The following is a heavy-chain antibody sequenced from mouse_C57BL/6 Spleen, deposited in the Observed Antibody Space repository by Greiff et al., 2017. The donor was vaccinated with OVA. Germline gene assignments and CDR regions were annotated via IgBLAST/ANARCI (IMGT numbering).Heavy chain of an antibody. CDR2: IDPSDSYT. Sequence: QVQLQQPGAELVMPGASVKLSCKASGYTFTSYWMHWVKQRPGQGLEWIGEIDPSDSYTNYNQKFKGKSTLTVDKSSSTAYMQLSCLTSEDSAVYYCARSGGSSSPAWFAYWGQGTLVTVSA. V-gene: IGHV1-69*01. D-gene: IGHD1-1*01. CDR3: ARSGGSSSPAWFAY. J-gene: IGHJ3*01. CDR1: GYTFTSYW.